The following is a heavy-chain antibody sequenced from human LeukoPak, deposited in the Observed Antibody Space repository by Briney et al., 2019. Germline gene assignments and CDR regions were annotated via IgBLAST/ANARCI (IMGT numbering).Heavy chain of an antibody. D-gene: IGHD3-22*01. CDR1: RFTVSSNY. Sequence: GGSLRLSCAASRFTVSSNYMGWVRQAPGKGLEWVSVLYSEGTTYYPDSVKGRFTISRDNSQNTLYLQLDSLRAEDTAVYYCARLYDRSAYGAFDIWGQGTMVTVSS. CDR2: LYSEGTT. J-gene: IGHJ3*02. CDR3: ARLYDRSAYGAFDI. V-gene: IGHV3-66*02.